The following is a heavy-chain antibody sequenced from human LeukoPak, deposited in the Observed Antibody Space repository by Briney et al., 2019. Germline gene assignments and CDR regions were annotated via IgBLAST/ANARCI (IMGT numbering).Heavy chain of an antibody. CDR3: ARDRTYLYY. Sequence: PSETLSLTCTVSGGSISSYYWSWIRQPPGKGLEWIGYIYYSGSTTYNPSLKSRVTISVDTSKNQFSLKLNSVTAADTAVYYCARDRTYLYYWGQGTLVTVSS. V-gene: IGHV4-59*01. CDR1: GGSISSYY. J-gene: IGHJ4*02. CDR2: IYYSGST.